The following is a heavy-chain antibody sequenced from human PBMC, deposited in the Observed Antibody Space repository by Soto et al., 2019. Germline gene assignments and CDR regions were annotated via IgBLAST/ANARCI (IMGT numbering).Heavy chain of an antibody. D-gene: IGHD3-22*01. Sequence: QVQLQQWGAGLLKPSETLSLTCAVYGGSFSGYYWSWIRQPPGKGLEWIGEINHSGSTNYNPSLKSRVTISVDTSTNRFSLKLSSVTAADTAVYYCARPRMRYYDSSGPDDAFDIWGQGTMVTVSS. V-gene: IGHV4-34*01. CDR3: ARPRMRYYDSSGPDDAFDI. J-gene: IGHJ3*02. CDR2: INHSGST. CDR1: GGSFSGYY.